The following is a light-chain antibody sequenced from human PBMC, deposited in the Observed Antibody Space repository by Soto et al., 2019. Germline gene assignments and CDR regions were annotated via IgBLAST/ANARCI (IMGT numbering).Light chain of an antibody. J-gene: IGKJ3*01. CDR1: QGISNS. CDR3: QNYNSAPLT. CDR2: AAS. Sequence: DIQMTQSPSSLSASVGDTVTITCRASQGISNSLAWFQQKPGRVPQFLIYAASTSQPGVPPRFSGSGSGTDFTLTISSLQPEDVATYYCQNYNSAPLTFGPGTRVEIK. V-gene: IGKV1-27*01.